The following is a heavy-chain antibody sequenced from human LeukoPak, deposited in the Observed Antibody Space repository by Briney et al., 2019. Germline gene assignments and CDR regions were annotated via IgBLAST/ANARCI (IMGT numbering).Heavy chain of an antibody. CDR3: ARTEYCIRGSCYGLAFDV. V-gene: IGHV3-23*01. CDR1: GFTFSSYA. CDR2: ISGSGGST. J-gene: IGHJ3*01. Sequence: GGSLRLSCAASGFTFSSYAMSWVRQAPGRGLEWVSAISGSGGSTYYADSVKGRFTISRDTSKNMLHLQMNSLRTDDTAMYYCARTEYCIRGSCYGLAFDVWGQGTMVTVSS. D-gene: IGHD2-15*01.